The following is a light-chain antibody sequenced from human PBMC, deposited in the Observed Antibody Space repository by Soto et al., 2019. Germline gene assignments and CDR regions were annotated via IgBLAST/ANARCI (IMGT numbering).Light chain of an antibody. J-gene: IGLJ3*02. CDR3: SSYTSSTTWV. CDR2: EVT. V-gene: IGLV2-14*01. CDR1: SSDVGGYEY. Sequence: QSVLTQPASVSGSPGQSITISCTGTSSDVGGYEYVSWYQQHPDKAPKLMIYEVTNRPSGVSNRFSGSKSGNTASLTISGLQAEDAADYYCSSYTSSTTWVFGGGTQLTVL.